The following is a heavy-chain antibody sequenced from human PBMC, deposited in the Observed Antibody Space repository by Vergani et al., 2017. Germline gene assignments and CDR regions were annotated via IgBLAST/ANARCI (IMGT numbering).Heavy chain of an antibody. J-gene: IGHJ4*02. CDR3: AKHFRGWGIDY. CDR1: GFTLSNYD. CDR2: IQFDGSNQ. V-gene: IGHV3-30*02. Sequence: QVQLVESGGGVVQRGGSLRLSCATSGFTLSNYDMQWIRQGPGKGLEFVAFIQFDGSNQYYGDSVKGRVTLSRDFSKNTLYPQMNSLRTDDTATYYCAKHFRGWGIDYWGQGTQVIVSS. D-gene: IGHD3-16*01.